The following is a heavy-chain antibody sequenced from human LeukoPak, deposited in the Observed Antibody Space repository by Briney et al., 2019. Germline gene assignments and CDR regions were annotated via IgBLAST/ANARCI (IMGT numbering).Heavy chain of an antibody. Sequence: EASVKVSCKASGYTFRSYGISWVRQAPGQGLESMGWITSYNGNTKYAQQLQGRVTMTTDTSTGTAYMELRSLRSDDTAVYYCARAGAAAGTPFDYWGQGTLVTVSS. V-gene: IGHV1-18*01. CDR2: ITSYNGNT. CDR1: GYTFRSYG. D-gene: IGHD6-13*01. CDR3: ARAGAAAGTPFDY. J-gene: IGHJ4*02.